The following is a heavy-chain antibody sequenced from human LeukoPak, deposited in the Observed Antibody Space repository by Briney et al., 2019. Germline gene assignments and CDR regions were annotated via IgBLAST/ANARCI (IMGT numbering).Heavy chain of an antibody. J-gene: IGHJ6*02. CDR2: ISYDGSNK. CDR1: GFTFSSYA. CDR3: ARGAYYGSGLPYYYYGMDV. Sequence: GGSLRLSCAASGFTFSSYAMHWVRQAPGKGLEWVAVISYDGSNKYYADSVKGRFTISRDNSKNTLYLQMNSLRAEDTAVYYCARGAYYGSGLPYYYYGMDVWGQGTTVTVSS. D-gene: IGHD3-10*01. V-gene: IGHV3-30-3*01.